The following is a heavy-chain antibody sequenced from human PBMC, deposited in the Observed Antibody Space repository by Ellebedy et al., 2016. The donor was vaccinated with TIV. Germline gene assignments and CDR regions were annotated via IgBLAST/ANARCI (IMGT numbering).Heavy chain of an antibody. Sequence: SETLSLXCTVSGDSVSSGTYYWSWIRQSPGTGLEWIGYIFHSGSTTYNPSLKSRVTVSIDMSKNHFSLNLSSVTAADTAVYFCARLRQSRDRSHWYFDLWGRGTLVTVSS. CDR2: IFHSGST. J-gene: IGHJ2*01. CDR1: GDSVSSGTYY. D-gene: IGHD1-14*01. CDR3: ARLRQSRDRSHWYFDL. V-gene: IGHV4-61*03.